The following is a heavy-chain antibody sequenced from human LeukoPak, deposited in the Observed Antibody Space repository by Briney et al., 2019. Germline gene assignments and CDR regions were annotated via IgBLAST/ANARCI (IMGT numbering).Heavy chain of an antibody. V-gene: IGHV3-64*01. CDR1: GFNFSNYA. J-gene: IGHJ6*03. CDR2: ISSNGGST. Sequence: GGSLRLSCAASGFNFSNYAMHWVRQAPGKGLEYVSAISSNGGSTYYAHSVKGRFTISRENSKNTLYLQMGSLRPEDMAVYYSARDGGDIVVVIASYYYMDVWGKGTTVTVSS. CDR3: ARDGGDIVVVIASYYYMDV. D-gene: IGHD2-21*01.